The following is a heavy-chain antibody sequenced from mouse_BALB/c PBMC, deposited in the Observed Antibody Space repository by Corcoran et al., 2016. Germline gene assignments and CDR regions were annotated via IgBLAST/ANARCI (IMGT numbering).Heavy chain of an antibody. CDR1: GYTFTNYG. D-gene: IGHD3-2*01. V-gene: IGHV9-3-1*01. CDR2: INTYTGEP. Sequence: QIQLVQSGPELKKPGETVKISCKASGYTFTNYGMNWVKQAPGKGVKWMGWINTYTGEPTYADDLKGRFAFSLANSAITAYLQINNLKTEDTATYFCTRRSTARATGAMDYWCQGTSVTASS. J-gene: IGHJ4*01. CDR3: TRRSTARATGAMDY.